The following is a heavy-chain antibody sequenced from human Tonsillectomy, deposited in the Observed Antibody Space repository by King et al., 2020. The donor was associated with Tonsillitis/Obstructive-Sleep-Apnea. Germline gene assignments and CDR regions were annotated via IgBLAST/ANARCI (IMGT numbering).Heavy chain of an antibody. Sequence: QLVQSGAEVKKPGASVMVSCKASGYTFSGYYIHWVRQAPGQGLEWMGWINPNNGCTNYAQTFQGRVTMTRDTSISTTYMDVNRLRSDDTAVYYCARDRRPYASGCYDFWGKGTLVTVPS. D-gene: IGHD6-19*01. V-gene: IGHV1-2*02. CDR3: ARDRRPYASGCYDF. CDR1: GYTFSGYY. CDR2: INPNNGCT. J-gene: IGHJ4*02.